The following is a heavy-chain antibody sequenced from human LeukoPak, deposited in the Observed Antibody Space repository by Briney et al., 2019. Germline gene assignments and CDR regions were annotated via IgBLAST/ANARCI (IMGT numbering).Heavy chain of an antibody. Sequence: PGGSLRLSCAASGFTFSNAWMSWVRQAPGKGLEWVGRIKSKTDGGTTDYAAPVKGRFTISRDDSKNTLYLQMNSLKTEDTAVYYCTTDLMVRGVISDYYYGMDVWGQGTTVTVSS. CDR2: IKSKTDGGTT. J-gene: IGHJ6*02. CDR3: TTDLMVRGVISDYYYGMDV. D-gene: IGHD3-10*01. V-gene: IGHV3-15*01. CDR1: GFTFSNAW.